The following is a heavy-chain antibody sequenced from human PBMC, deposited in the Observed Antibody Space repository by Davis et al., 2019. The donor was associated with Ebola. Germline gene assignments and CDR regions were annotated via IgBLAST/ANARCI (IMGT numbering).Heavy chain of an antibody. D-gene: IGHD6-19*01. Sequence: MPSETLSLTCTVSGGSISSYYWSWIRQPPGKGLEWIGYIHYSVSTNYNPSLKSPLTISVDTSKNQFSLMLSSVTAADTAVYYCARVGYSSGDYGMDVWGQGTTVTVSS. V-gene: IGHV4-59*01. CDR1: GGSISSYY. J-gene: IGHJ6*02. CDR3: ARVGYSSGDYGMDV. CDR2: IHYSVST.